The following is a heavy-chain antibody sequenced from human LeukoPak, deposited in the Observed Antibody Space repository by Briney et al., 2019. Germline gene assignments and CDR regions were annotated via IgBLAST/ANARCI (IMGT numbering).Heavy chain of an antibody. Sequence: SETLSLTCTVSGYSISSGYYWGWIRQPPGKGLEWIGSIYHSGSTYYNPSLKSRVTISVDTSKNQFSLKLSSVTAADTAVYYCARALNDFWSGYYSRPFSNWGQGTLVTVSS. CDR3: ARALNDFWSGYYSRPFSN. CDR2: IYHSGST. D-gene: IGHD3-3*01. J-gene: IGHJ4*02. CDR1: GYSISSGYY. V-gene: IGHV4-38-2*02.